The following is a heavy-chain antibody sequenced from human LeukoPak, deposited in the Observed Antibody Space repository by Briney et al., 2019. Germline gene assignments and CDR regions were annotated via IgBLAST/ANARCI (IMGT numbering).Heavy chain of an antibody. CDR1: GFTFGDYA. J-gene: IGHJ3*01. CDR3: ARDESRVRGVIRDAFHF. CDR2: IRSKAYGGTT. Sequence: GGSLRLSCTASGFTFGDYAMSWFRQAPGKGLEWVGFIRSKAYGGTTEYAASVKGRFTISRDDSKSIAYLQMNSLKTEDTAVYYCARDESRVRGVIRDAFHFWGQGTMVTVSS. D-gene: IGHD3-10*01. V-gene: IGHV3-49*03.